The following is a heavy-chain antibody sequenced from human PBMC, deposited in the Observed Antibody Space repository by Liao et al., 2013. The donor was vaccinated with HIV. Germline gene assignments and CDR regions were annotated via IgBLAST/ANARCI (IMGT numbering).Heavy chain of an antibody. CDR3: AKYHNSGWFWFGV. CDR1: GGSISSGGYS. Sequence: QLQLQESGSGLVKPSQTLSLTCAVSGGSISSGGYSWSWIRQPPGKGLEWIGYIYHSGSTYYNPSLKSRVTISVDRSKNQFSLKLSSVTAADTAVYYCAKYHNSGWFWFGVWGKGATVTVSS. V-gene: IGHV4-30-2*01. J-gene: IGHJ6*04. D-gene: IGHD6-13*01. CDR2: IYHSGST.